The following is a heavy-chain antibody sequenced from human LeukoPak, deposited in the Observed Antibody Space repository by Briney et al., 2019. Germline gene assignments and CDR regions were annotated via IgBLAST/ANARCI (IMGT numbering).Heavy chain of an antibody. Sequence: SETLSLTCTVSGGSISGYYWSWIRQPAGKRLQWIGRIYASGSTHYNPSLKSRVIMSVDTSKNQFALRLSSVTAADTAVYYCARGSGFYGYWGQGTLVTVSS. CDR3: ARGSGFYGY. CDR2: IYASGST. V-gene: IGHV4-4*07. D-gene: IGHD6-19*01. J-gene: IGHJ4*02. CDR1: GGSISGYY.